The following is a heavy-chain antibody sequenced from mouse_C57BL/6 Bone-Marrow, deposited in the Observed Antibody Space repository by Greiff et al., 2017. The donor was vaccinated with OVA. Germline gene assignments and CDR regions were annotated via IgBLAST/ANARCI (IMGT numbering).Heavy chain of an antibody. CDR1: GFTFSDYY. J-gene: IGHJ2*01. CDR2: INYDGSST. CDR3: ARESPLGDFDY. Sequence: EVKLVESEGGLVQPGSSMKLSCTASGFTFSDYYMAWVRQVPEKGLEWVANINYDGSSTYYLDSLKSRFIISRDTAKNILYLQMSSLKSEDTATYYCARESPLGDFDYWGQGTTLTVSS. V-gene: IGHV5-16*01.